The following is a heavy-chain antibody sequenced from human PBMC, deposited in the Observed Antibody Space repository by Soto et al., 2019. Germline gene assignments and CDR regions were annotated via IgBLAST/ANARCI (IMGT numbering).Heavy chain of an antibody. CDR3: ARAPIHNCNYYGMDV. V-gene: IGHV4-31*11. J-gene: IGHJ6*02. D-gene: IGHD1-1*01. CDR2: IYYSGST. CDR1: GGSVNSGVYP. Sequence: SETLSLTCAVSGGSVNSGVYPWSWIGHHPGKGLEWIGDIYYSGSTYYNPSLKSRVTISIDTSTNHFSLHLSALTAADTAVYYCARAPIHNCNYYGMDVWGQGTTVTVSS.